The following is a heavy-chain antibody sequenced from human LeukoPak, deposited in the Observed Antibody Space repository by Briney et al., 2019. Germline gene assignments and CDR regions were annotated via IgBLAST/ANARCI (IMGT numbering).Heavy chain of an antibody. CDR2: IIPIFGTA. CDR3: ARDFGYSGSYRYFDY. J-gene: IGHJ4*02. Sequence: ASAKVSCKASGGTFSSYAISWVRQAPGQGLEWMGGIIPIFGTADYAQKFQGRVTITADESTSTAYMELSSLRSEDTAVYYCARDFGYSGSYRYFDYWGQGTLVTVSS. CDR1: GGTFSSYA. V-gene: IGHV1-69*01. D-gene: IGHD1-26*01.